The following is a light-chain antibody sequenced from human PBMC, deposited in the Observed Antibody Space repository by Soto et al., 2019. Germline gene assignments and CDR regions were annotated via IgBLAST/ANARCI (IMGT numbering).Light chain of an antibody. J-gene: IGLJ1*01. CDR3: AACDDRVRGYV. V-gene: IGLV1-47*02. CDR2: SNI. Sequence: QAVVTQPPSASGTPGQRGTVSCSGSSSNIGNNLVYWDQQRPGTAPKLRIYSNIHRPSGVPDRFSGSKSGTSASLAISGLLCEDEADYDCAACDDRVRGYVFGTGTPLTVL. CDR1: SSNIGNNL.